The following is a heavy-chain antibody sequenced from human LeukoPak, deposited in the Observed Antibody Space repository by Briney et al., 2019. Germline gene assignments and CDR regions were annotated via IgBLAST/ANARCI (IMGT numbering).Heavy chain of an antibody. V-gene: IGHV3-49*04. J-gene: IGHJ4*02. CDR2: IASETYGGTA. Sequence: GGSLRLCCTASGFTFGDYAMTWVRQAPGKGLEWVGFIASETYGGTAEYAASVKGRFTISRDDSKSIAYLQMNSLKTEDTAVNYCTRDQTPYYWGQGTLVTVSS. CDR1: GFTFGDYA. CDR3: TRDQTPYY.